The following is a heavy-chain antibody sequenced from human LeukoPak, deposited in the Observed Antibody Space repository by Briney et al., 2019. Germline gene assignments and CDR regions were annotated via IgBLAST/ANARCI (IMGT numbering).Heavy chain of an antibody. CDR1: GFTVNTTY. D-gene: IGHD7-27*01. V-gene: IGHV3-53*01. Sequence: GGSLRLSCAASGFTVNTTYMSWLRQAPGKGLEWVSIIYTGGSTYYAHSVKGRFTISRDNSKNTVYLQMNSLRAEDTAVYFCARDLGTNDAFDIWGQGTMLTVSS. CDR3: ARDLGTNDAFDI. CDR2: IYTGGST. J-gene: IGHJ3*02.